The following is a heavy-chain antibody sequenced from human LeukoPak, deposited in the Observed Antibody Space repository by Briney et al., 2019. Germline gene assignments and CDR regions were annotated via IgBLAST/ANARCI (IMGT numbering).Heavy chain of an antibody. CDR2: IYHSGST. CDR3: ARVVPYYYDSRADAFDI. J-gene: IGHJ3*02. V-gene: IGHV4-39*07. D-gene: IGHD3-22*01. CDR1: GGSISSSSYY. Sequence: SETLSLTCTLSGGSISSSSYYWGWVRQPPGKGLEWLGSIYHSGSTYYNPTLKSRVTISVDTSKNQFSLKLSSVTAADTAVYYCARVVPYYYDSRADAFDIWGQGTMVTVSS.